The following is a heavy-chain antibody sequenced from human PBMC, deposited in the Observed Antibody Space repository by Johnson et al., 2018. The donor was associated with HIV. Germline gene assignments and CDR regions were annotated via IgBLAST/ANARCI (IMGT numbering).Heavy chain of an antibody. CDR3: ARGGSHITIFGVDINMGAFDI. CDR2: ISYDGSNK. V-gene: IGHV3-30*03. J-gene: IGHJ3*02. Sequence: QVQLVESGGGVVQPGRSLRLSCAASGFTFSSYGMHWVRQAPGKGLEWVAVISYDGSNKYYADSVKGRFTISRDNSKNTLYLQMNSLRAGDTAVYYCARGGSHITIFGVDINMGAFDIWGQGTLVTVSS. CDR1: GFTFSSYG. D-gene: IGHD3-3*01.